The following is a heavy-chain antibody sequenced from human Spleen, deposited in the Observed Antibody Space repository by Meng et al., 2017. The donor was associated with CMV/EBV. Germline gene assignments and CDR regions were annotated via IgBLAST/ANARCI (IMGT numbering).Heavy chain of an antibody. CDR3: ARANCRGGGSCYAAGTIDY. CDR2: ISAYNGNT. Sequence: TFTSYGISWVRQAPGQGLEWMGWISAYNGNTNYAQKLQGRVTMTTDTSTSTAYMELRSLRSDDTAVYYCARANCRGGGSCYAAGTIDYWGQGTLVTVSS. V-gene: IGHV1-18*01. J-gene: IGHJ4*02. CDR1: TFTSYG. D-gene: IGHD2-15*01.